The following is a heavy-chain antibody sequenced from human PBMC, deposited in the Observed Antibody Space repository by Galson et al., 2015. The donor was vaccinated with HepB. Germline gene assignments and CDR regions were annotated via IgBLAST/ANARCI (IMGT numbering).Heavy chain of an antibody. CDR1: GYTFTSYG. Sequence: SVKVSCKASGYTFTSYGISWVRQAPGQGLEWMGWISAYNGNTNYAQKLQGRVTMTTDTSTSTAYMELRSLRSDDTAVYYCARGGPYYYGSGSYYNPPEYFQHWGQGTLVTVSS. CDR3: ARGGPYYYGSGSYYNPPEYFQH. J-gene: IGHJ1*01. D-gene: IGHD3-10*01. V-gene: IGHV1-18*04. CDR2: ISAYNGNT.